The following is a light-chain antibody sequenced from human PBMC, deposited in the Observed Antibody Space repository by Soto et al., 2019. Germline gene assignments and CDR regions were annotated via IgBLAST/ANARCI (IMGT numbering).Light chain of an antibody. CDR3: SSYTNTNTLYV. Sequence: QCLLTQPASVSGSRGQSITISCTGTIGDVGGYDYVSWYQQYPGNAPILLIYEVRNRPSGVSSRFSGSKSGNTASLTISGLQAEDEADYYCSSYTNTNTLYVFGTGTKVTVL. CDR2: EVR. CDR1: IGDVGGYDY. J-gene: IGLJ1*01. V-gene: IGLV2-14*01.